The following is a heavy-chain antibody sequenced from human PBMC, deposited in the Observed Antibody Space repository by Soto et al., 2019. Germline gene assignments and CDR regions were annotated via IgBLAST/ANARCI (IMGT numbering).Heavy chain of an antibody. D-gene: IGHD6-13*01. CDR1: GVTLSSYN. J-gene: IGHJ6*02. CDR3: ARDHGGSTWFVGIYYYFGVDV. V-gene: IGHV3-48*02. Sequence: GSLRLSCASSGVTLSSYNMNWVRQAPGKGLEWVSYISGSSDTIYYADSVKGRFTISRDNAKNSLYLQMDSLRDEDTAVYYCARDHGGSTWFVGIYYYFGVDVWGQGTTVTVSS. CDR2: ISGSSDTI.